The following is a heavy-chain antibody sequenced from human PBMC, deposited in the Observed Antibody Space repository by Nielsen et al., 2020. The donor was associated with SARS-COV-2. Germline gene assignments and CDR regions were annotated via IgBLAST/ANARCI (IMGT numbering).Heavy chain of an antibody. J-gene: IGHJ4*02. D-gene: IGHD4-11*01. Sequence: ASVKVSCKASGYTFTDYHIQWVRQAPGQGPEWMGRIDPHSGGTTYAQKFQGRVTMTRDTSINTAYMELTRLRSDDTAVYYCARGDYSNPNYWGQGSLVTVSS. CDR3: ARGDYSNPNY. V-gene: IGHV1-2*06. CDR2: IDPHSGGT. CDR1: GYTFTDYH.